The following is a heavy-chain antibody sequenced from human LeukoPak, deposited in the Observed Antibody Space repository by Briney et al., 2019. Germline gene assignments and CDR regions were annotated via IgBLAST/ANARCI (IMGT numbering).Heavy chain of an antibody. V-gene: IGHV4-61*08. CDR2: IYYSGST. CDR1: GGSISSGGYY. Sequence: SETLSLTCTVSGGSISSGGYYWSWIRQPPGKGLEWIGYIYYSGSTNYNPSLKSRVTISVDTSKNQFSLKLSSVTAADTAVYYCARDIAAAGTHWFDPWGQGTLVTVSS. J-gene: IGHJ5*02. CDR3: ARDIAAAGTHWFDP. D-gene: IGHD6-13*01.